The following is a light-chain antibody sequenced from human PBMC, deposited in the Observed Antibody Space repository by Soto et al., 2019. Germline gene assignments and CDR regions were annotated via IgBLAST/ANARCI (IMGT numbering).Light chain of an antibody. V-gene: IGKV3-15*01. Sequence: EIVMTQSPATLSVSPRERATLSCRASQSVSSNLAWYQQKPGQAPRLLIYGASTRATGIPARFSGSGSGTKFTLTISSLQSEDFAVYYCQQYNNWPGTFGQGTKV. CDR1: QSVSSN. J-gene: IGKJ1*01. CDR2: GAS. CDR3: QQYNNWPGT.